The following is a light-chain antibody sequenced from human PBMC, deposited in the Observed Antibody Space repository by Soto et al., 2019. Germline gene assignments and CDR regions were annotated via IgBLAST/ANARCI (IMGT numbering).Light chain of an antibody. Sequence: QSVLAQPPSASGSPGQSVTISCTGTSSDVGGYSYVSWYQQHPGKAPKLMIYEVTKRPSGVPDRFSASKSGNTASLTVSGLQAEDEADYYCSSYAGSKNFVFGTGTKVTVL. CDR3: SSYAGSKNFV. CDR2: EVT. CDR1: SSDVGGYSY. V-gene: IGLV2-8*01. J-gene: IGLJ1*01.